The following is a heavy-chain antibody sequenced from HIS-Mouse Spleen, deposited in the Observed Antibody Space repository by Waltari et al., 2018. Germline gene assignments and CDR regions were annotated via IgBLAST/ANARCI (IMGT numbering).Heavy chain of an antibody. J-gene: IGHJ2*01. CDR1: GGSISSSSYY. CDR3: AREIPYSSSWYDWYFDL. D-gene: IGHD6-13*01. CDR2: INYSGST. Sequence: GPGLVKPSETLSLTCTVSGGSISSSSYYWGWIRQPPGKGLEWIGSINYSGSTYYNPSLKSRVTISVDTSKNQFSLKLSSVTAADTAVYYCAREIPYSSSWYDWYFDLGGRGTLVTVSS. V-gene: IGHV4-39*07.